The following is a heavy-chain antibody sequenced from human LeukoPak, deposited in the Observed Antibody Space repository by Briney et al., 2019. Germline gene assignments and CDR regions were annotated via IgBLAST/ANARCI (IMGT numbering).Heavy chain of an antibody. CDR1: GDSVSSNSAA. CDR3: ARNLIQLWSRGGFDY. J-gene: IGHJ4*02. D-gene: IGHD5-18*01. Sequence: SQTLSLTCAISGDSVSSNSAAWNWIRQSPSRGLEWLERTYYRSKWYNDYAVSVKSRITINPDTSKNQFSLQLNSVTPEDTAVYYCARNLIQLWSRGGFDYWGQGTLVTVSS. V-gene: IGHV6-1*01. CDR2: TYYRSKWYN.